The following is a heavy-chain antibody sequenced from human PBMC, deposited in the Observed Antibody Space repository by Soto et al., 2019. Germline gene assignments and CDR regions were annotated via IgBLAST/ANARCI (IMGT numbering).Heavy chain of an antibody. V-gene: IGHV3-74*01. D-gene: IGHD3-10*01. CDR3: AGGGHAGAGIYYLGD. J-gene: IGHJ4*02. Sequence: EVQLVESGGGLVQSGESLRLSCTASGFSFSTYWMHWVRQAPGKGLVWISRIKGDGSITNYSDSVRGRFTISRDNAKNTLYLQVNSLRDEDTAVYYCAGGGHAGAGIYYLGDWGQGTLVTVSS. CDR2: IKGDGSIT. CDR1: GFSFSTYW.